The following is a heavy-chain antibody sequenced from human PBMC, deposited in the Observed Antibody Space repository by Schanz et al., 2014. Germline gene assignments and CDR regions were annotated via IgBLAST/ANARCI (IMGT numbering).Heavy chain of an antibody. V-gene: IGHV3-15*01. CDR1: GFTFTNAW. D-gene: IGHD2-2*02. CDR2: IKSNTDGGTT. CDR3: TSMATIPRNWFDP. J-gene: IGHJ5*02. Sequence: EVYLLESGGGLAQPGGSLRLSCVVSGFTFTNAWMSWVRQAPGKGLEWVGRIKSNTDGGTTDYATPVKGRFTISRDDSKNTLYLQMNSLKSEDTAVYYCTSMATIPRNWFDPWGQGTLVTVSS.